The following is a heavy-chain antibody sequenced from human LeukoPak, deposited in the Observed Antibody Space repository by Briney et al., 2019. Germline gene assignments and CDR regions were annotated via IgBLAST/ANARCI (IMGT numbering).Heavy chain of an antibody. V-gene: IGHV4-39*07. CDR2: IYYSGST. J-gene: IGHJ4*02. Sequence: PSETLSLTCTVSGGSISPFYWGWIRQPPGKGLEWIGSIYYSGSTYYNPSLKSRVTISVDTSKNQFSLKLSSVTAADTAVYYCARDVAAAAESYWGQGTLVTVSS. CDR3: ARDVAAAAESY. CDR1: GGSISPFY. D-gene: IGHD6-13*01.